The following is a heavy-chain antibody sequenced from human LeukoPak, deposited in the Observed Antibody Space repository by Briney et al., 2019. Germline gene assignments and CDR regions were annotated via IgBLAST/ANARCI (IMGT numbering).Heavy chain of an antibody. D-gene: IGHD3-22*01. V-gene: IGHV4-4*07. CDR2: IYTSGST. CDR1: GGSISSYY. CDR3: ARDHAYYYDSSGYSECYFDY. J-gene: IGHJ4*02. Sequence: SETLSLTCTVSGGSISSYYWSWIRQPAGKGLEWIGRIYTSGSTNYNPSLKSRVTISVDTSKNQFSLKLSSVTAADTAVYYCARDHAYYYDSSGYSECYFDYWGQGTLVTVSS.